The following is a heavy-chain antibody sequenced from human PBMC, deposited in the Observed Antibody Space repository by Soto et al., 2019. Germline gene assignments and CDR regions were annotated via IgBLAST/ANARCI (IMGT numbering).Heavy chain of an antibody. Sequence: ASVKVSCKASGYTFTSYDINWVRQATGQGLEWMGWTNPNSGNTGYAQKFQGRVTMTRNTSISTAYMELSSLRSEDTAVYYCARSVEWLASFDYWGQGTLVTVPQ. CDR3: ARSVEWLASFDY. D-gene: IGHD6-19*01. CDR1: GYTFTSYD. V-gene: IGHV1-8*01. J-gene: IGHJ4*02. CDR2: TNPNSGNT.